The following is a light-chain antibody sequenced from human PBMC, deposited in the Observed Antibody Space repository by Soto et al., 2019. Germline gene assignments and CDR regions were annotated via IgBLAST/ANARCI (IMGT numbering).Light chain of an antibody. CDR1: QSVPINY. J-gene: IGKJ2*01. CDR3: PQYGTSPYT. CDR2: GAS. V-gene: IGKV3-20*01. Sequence: EIVLTQSPGTLSLSPGERATLSCRASQSVPINYLAWYHQKPGQAPRLLIFGASSRATGSPDRFSGSGSGTDFTRTISRLEPEDVAGCYCPQYGTSPYTFGQGTRLEIQ.